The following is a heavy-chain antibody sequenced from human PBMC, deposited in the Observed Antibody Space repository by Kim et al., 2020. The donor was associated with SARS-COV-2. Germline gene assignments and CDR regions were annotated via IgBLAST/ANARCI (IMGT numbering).Heavy chain of an antibody. CDR3: TRDPSLVRGCFDI. V-gene: IGHV3-74*01. D-gene: IGHD3-9*01. Sequence: GGSLRLSCEASGFTFSTYWMPWVRQAPGKGLVWVSRICSDGSSASYADSVRGRFTISRDNAKNTLYLQMNSLKAEDTAVYYCTRDPSLVRGCFDIWGRGTLVTVSS. CDR1: GFTFSTYW. J-gene: IGHJ2*01. CDR2: ICSDGSSA.